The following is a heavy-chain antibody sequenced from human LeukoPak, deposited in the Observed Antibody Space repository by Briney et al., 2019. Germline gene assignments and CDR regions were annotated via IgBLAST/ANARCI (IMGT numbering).Heavy chain of an antibody. CDR1: GGTFSRYA. CDR3: ATWDDYNDGSGYYSAFDS. CDR2: IIPILGIA. V-gene: IGHV1-69*04. J-gene: IGHJ3*02. Sequence: ASVKVSCKASGGTFSRYALTWVRQAPGQGLEWMGRIIPILGIANYAQKFQGRVTITADTSTTTAYMELSSLRSEDTAVYYCATWDDYNDGSGYYSAFDSGGQGTMVTVSS. D-gene: IGHD3-22*01.